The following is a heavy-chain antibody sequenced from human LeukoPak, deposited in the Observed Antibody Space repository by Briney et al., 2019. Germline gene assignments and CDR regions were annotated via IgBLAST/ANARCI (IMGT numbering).Heavy chain of an antibody. V-gene: IGHV1-8*03. J-gene: IGHJ4*02. CDR1: GYAFTSYD. Sequence: EASVKVPCKASGYAFTSYDINWVRQATGQGLEWMGWMDPNSGNTGYAQKFQGRVTITRNTSISTAYMELSSLRSEDTAVYYCAREEIYDLWGQGTLVTVSS. D-gene: IGHD3-3*01. CDR2: MDPNSGNT. CDR3: AREEIYDL.